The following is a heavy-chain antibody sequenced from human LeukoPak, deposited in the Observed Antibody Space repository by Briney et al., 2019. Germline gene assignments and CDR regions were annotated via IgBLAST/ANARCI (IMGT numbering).Heavy chain of an antibody. CDR3: ARTHCGGGSCDTFDP. D-gene: IGHD2-21*01. CDR1: GVSISNYF. V-gene: IGHV4-4*07. CDR2: FYASGTT. J-gene: IGHJ5*02. Sequence: PSETLSLTCNVFGVSISNYFWSWLRQPAGKGLEWIGRFYASGTTYYNPSLRSRVTLSMDTSKNHFSLKLTSVTAADTAVYYCARTHCGGGSCDTFDPWGRGTLVTVSS.